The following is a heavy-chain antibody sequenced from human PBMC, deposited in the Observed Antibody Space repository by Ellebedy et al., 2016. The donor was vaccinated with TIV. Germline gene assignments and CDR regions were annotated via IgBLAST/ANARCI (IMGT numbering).Heavy chain of an antibody. CDR1: GHTLTAYG. CDR3: ATREWQDPMDV. D-gene: IGHD3-3*01. CDR2: INTGNGNT. J-gene: IGHJ6*02. Sequence: ASVKVSCXASGHTLTAYGIHWVRQAPGQRLEWMGWINTGNGNTKYSQTFQGRVTISRDTSATTAYMELSSLMSEDTAVYYCATREWQDPMDVWGQGTTVTVSS. V-gene: IGHV1-3*04.